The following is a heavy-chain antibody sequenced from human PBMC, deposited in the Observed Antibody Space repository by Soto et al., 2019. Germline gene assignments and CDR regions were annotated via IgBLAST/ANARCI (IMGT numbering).Heavy chain of an antibody. CDR2: ISAYNGNT. V-gene: IGHV1-18*01. CDR1: GYTFTSYG. Sequence: QVQLVQSGAEVKKPGASVKVSCKASGYTFTSYGLSWVRQPPGQGLAWLGGISAYNGNTKYAQKLQGRVTMTTDTSTSTAYMELRSLRADDTAVYYCARDIGDLGATEVDYDDGMDVWGQGTTVTVSS. J-gene: IGHJ6*02. D-gene: IGHD1-26*01. CDR3: ARDIGDLGATEVDYDDGMDV.